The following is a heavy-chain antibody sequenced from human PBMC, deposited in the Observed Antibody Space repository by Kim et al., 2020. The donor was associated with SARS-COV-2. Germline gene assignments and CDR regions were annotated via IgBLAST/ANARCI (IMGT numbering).Heavy chain of an antibody. D-gene: IGHD3-3*01. Sequence: GGSLRLSCAASGFTFSSYAMSWVRQAPGKGLEWVSAISGSGGSTYYADSVKGRFTISRDNSKNTLYLQMNSLRAEDTAVYYCAKEGAERITIFGVVIIQYYRDVWRKGTTPTVS. CDR3: AKEGAERITIFGVVIIQYYRDV. CDR1: GFTFSSYA. J-gene: IGHJ6*03. CDR2: ISGSGGST. V-gene: IGHV3-23*01.